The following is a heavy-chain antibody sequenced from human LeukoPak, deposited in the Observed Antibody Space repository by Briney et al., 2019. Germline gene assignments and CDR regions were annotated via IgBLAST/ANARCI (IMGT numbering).Heavy chain of an antibody. CDR3: ARGGLWFGELFAGGMDV. D-gene: IGHD3-10*01. CDR2: ISYDGSNK. V-gene: IGHV3-30-3*01. Sequence: PGGSLRLSCAASGFTFSSYAMHWVRQAPGKGLEWVAVISYDGSNKYYADPVKGRFTISRDNSKNTLYLQMNSLRAEDTAVYYCARGGLWFGELFAGGMDVWGQGTTVTVSS. J-gene: IGHJ6*02. CDR1: GFTFSSYA.